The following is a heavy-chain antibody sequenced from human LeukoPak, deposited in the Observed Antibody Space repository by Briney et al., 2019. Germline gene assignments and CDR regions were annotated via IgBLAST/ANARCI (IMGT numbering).Heavy chain of an antibody. CDR1: GGSISSYY. CDR2: VYYSGST. CDR3: ATNTGTVFDY. J-gene: IGHJ4*02. D-gene: IGHD7-27*01. V-gene: IGHV4-59*01. Sequence: SETLSLTCTVSGGSISSYYWSWIRQPPGKGLEWIGYVYYSGSTEYNPSLRSRVTISLEMSKHQFSLNVTSVTAADTAVYYCATNTGTVFDYWGQGALVTVSS.